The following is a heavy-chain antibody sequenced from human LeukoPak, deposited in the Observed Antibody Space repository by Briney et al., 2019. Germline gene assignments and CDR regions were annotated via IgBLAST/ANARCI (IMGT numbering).Heavy chain of an antibody. D-gene: IGHD3-9*01. V-gene: IGHV3-9*01. J-gene: IGHJ6*02. Sequence: GGSLRLSCAASGFTFDDYAMHWVRQVPGKGLEWVSGISWNSGNIVYADSVKGRFTISRDNAKNSLYLQMNSLRPEDTALYHCTKELRLRAIFGPTDVWGQGTTVTVSS. CDR1: GFTFDDYA. CDR2: ISWNSGNI. CDR3: TKELRLRAIFGPTDV.